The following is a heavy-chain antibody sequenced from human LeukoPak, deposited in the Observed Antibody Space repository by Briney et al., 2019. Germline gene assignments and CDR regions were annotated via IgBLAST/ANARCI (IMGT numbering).Heavy chain of an antibody. CDR3: AKSNGYGLVDI. V-gene: IGHV4-59*12. D-gene: IGHD3-10*01. CDR2: IFYSGST. CDR1: GGSISSYY. Sequence: SETLSLTCTVSGGSISSYYWSWIRQPPGKGLEWIENIFYSGSTYYSPSLKSRVTISLDTSRNQFSLKLTSVTAADTAVYYCAKSNGYGLVDIWGQGTMVTVSS. J-gene: IGHJ3*02.